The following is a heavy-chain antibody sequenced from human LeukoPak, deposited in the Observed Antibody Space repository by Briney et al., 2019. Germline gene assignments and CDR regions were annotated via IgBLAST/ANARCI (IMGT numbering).Heavy chain of an antibody. J-gene: IGHJ4*02. CDR2: ISWNSGSI. Sequence: GRSLRLSCAASGFTFDDYATHWVRQAPGKGLEWVSGISWNSGSIGYADSVKGRFIISRDNAKNSLYLQMNSLRAEDTALYYCAKGLGDYWGQGTLVTVSS. CDR3: AKGLGDY. CDR1: GFTFDDYA. V-gene: IGHV3-9*01.